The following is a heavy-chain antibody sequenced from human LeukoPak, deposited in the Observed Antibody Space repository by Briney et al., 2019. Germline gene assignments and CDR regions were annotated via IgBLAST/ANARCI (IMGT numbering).Heavy chain of an antibody. CDR1: GGSFSGYY. CDR2: IKHRGST. J-gene: IGHJ4*02. CDR3: ARGLGSIAARSAPLEY. D-gene: IGHD6-6*01. Sequence: SETLSLTSAVYGGSFSGYYWSWIRQPPGKGLEWIGAIKHRGSTNYNRSVKTRVTISMDTSKSQCSLKLSSVTAADTAVDYCARGLGSIAARSAPLEYWGEGSLVSVSS. V-gene: IGHV4-34*01.